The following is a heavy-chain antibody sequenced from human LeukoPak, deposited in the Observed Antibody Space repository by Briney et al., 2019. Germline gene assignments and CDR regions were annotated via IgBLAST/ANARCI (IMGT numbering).Heavy chain of an antibody. Sequence: GGSLRLSCATSGFTFSTHWMIWVRQAPGKGLGRVANINPDGSDKQYLDSVKGRFTISRDSARNSLYLQMNSLRAEDTAVYYCVSGSGWIFDYWGQGTLVTVSS. CDR2: INPDGSDK. CDR3: VSGSGWIFDY. J-gene: IGHJ4*02. CDR1: GFTFSTHW. D-gene: IGHD6-19*01. V-gene: IGHV3-7*01.